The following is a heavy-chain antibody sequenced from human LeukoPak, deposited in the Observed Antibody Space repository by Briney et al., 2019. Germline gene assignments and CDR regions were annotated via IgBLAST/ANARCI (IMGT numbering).Heavy chain of an antibody. CDR2: IYYTGST. Sequence: PSETLSLTCTVSGGSLTGLYWAWIRQPPGKTLEWIGFIYYTGSTNYNPSLKSRVTMSVDTSKNQFSLKLSSVTAADTAVYYCARHMYSTSPYFDYWAQGTLVTVSS. V-gene: IGHV4-59*08. D-gene: IGHD6-13*01. CDR3: ARHMYSTSPYFDY. J-gene: IGHJ4*02. CDR1: GGSLTGLY.